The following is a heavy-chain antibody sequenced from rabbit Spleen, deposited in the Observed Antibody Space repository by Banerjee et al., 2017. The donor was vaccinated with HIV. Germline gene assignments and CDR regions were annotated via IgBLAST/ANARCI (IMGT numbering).Heavy chain of an antibody. J-gene: IGHJ4*01. V-gene: IGHV1S45*01. Sequence: QEQLVESGGDLVQPEGSLTLTCKASGFSFSSSYWMCWVRQAPGKGPEWIACIYTGSSFRTYYASWAKGRFTISKTSSTTVTLQMTSLTPADTATYFCARDLVAVIGWNFNLWGPGTLVTVS. CDR2: IYTGSSFRT. CDR3: ARDLVAVIGWNFNL. D-gene: IGHD1-1*01. CDR1: GFSFSSSYW.